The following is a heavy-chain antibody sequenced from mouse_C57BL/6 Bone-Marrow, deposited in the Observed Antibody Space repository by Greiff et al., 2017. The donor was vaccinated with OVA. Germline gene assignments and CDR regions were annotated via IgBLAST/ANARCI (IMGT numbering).Heavy chain of an antibody. CDR1: GSTFTSYW. CDR3: ARWGTTVVAHYAMDY. D-gene: IGHD1-1*01. V-gene: IGHV1-61*01. J-gene: IGHJ4*01. Sequence: QVQLQQPGAELVRPGSSVKLSCKASGSTFTSYWLDWVKQRPGQGLEWIGNIYPSDSETHYNQKFKDKATLTVDKSSSTAYMQLSSLTSEDSAVYYCARWGTTVVAHYAMDYWGQGTSVTVSS. CDR2: IYPSDSET.